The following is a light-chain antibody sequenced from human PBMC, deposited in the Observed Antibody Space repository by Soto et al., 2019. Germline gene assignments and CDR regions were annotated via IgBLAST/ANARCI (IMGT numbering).Light chain of an antibody. V-gene: IGKV1-27*01. CDR3: QKYNSASPL. Sequence: DIPMTQSPSSLSASVGDRVTITCRASQGISNYLACYHQKPGKVPKLLIYAASTLQSGGPSRFSGSGAGTDFTLTISSLLPEDVAAYYCQKYNSASPLFGGGTKVEIK. CDR1: QGISNY. J-gene: IGKJ4*01. CDR2: AAS.